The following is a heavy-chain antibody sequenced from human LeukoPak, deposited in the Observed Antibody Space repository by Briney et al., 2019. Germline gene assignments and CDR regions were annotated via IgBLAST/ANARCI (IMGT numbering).Heavy chain of an antibody. CDR3: AKGDTVTTPYYFDY. D-gene: IGHD4-17*01. CDR1: GFTVSSNY. CDR2: IYSGGST. Sequence: TGGSLRLSCAASGFTVSSNYMSWVRQAPGKGLEWVSVIYSGGSTYYADSVKGRFTISRDNSKNTLYLQMNSLRAEDTAVYYCAKGDTVTTPYYFDYWGQGTLVTVSS. V-gene: IGHV3-53*01. J-gene: IGHJ4*02.